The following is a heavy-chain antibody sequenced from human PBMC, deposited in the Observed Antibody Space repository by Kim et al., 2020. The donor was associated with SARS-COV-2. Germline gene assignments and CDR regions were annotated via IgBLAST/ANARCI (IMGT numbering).Heavy chain of an antibody. CDR3: ARPWEYDDIMTGYNTHFDI. D-gene: IGHD3-9*01. CDR2: IYYSGTT. Sequence: SETLSLTCTVSSDSISSGSYYWGWIRQPPGKGLEWIGSIYYSGTTYYNPPLKSRVTISVDTSKNQFSLKLSSVTAADTAVYYCARPWEYDDIMTGYNTHFDIWGQGTLVTVSS. CDR1: SDSISSGSYY. J-gene: IGHJ4*02. V-gene: IGHV4-39*01.